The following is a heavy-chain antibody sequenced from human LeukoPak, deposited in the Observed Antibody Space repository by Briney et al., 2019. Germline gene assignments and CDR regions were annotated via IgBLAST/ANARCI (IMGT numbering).Heavy chain of an antibody. D-gene: IGHD3-10*01. CDR3: AREAVGSGSSPNYNWFDP. J-gene: IGHJ5*02. CDR2: ISAYNGNT. Sequence: ASVKVSCKASGYTFTSYGISWVRQAPGQGLEWMGWISAYNGNTNYAQKLQGRVTMTTDTSTSTAYMKLRSLRSDDTAVYYCAREAVGSGSSPNYNWFDPWGQGTLVTVSS. V-gene: IGHV1-18*01. CDR1: GYTFTSYG.